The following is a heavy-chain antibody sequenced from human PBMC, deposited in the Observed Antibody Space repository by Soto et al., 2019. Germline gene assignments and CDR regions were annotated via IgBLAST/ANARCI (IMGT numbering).Heavy chain of an antibody. V-gene: IGHV1-2*04. CDR3: ARVGFGVVDLYGMDV. Sequence: GASVKVSCKASGYTFTGYYMHWVRQAPGQGLEWMGWINPNSGGTNYAQKFQGWVTMTRDTSISTAYMELSRLRSDDTAVYYCARVGFGVVDLYGMDVWGQGSTVTVSS. J-gene: IGHJ6*02. D-gene: IGHD3-3*01. CDR2: INPNSGGT. CDR1: GYTFTGYY.